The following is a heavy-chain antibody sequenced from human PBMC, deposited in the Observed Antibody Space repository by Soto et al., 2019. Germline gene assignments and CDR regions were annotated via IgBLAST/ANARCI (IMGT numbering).Heavy chain of an antibody. D-gene: IGHD2-21*02. CDR1: GYTFTSYY. CDR2: INPSGGST. V-gene: IGHV1-46*01. CDR3: ARDKCELRGGDCFGNWFDP. J-gene: IGHJ5*02. Sequence: ASVKVSCKASGYTFTSYYMHWVRQAPGQGLEWMGIINPSGGSTSYAQKFQGRVTMTRDTSTSTVYMELSSLRSEDTAVYYCARDKCELRGGDCFGNWFDPWGQGTLVTVSS.